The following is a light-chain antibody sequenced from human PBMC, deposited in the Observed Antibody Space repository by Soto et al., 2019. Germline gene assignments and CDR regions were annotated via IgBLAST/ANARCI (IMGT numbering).Light chain of an antibody. J-gene: IGLJ3*02. Sequence: QAVVTQPPSVSGAPGQRVTISCTGSSPNIGTGYDVHWYQQLPGTAPKLLIYGNNNRPSGVPDRFSGSKSGTSASLAITGLQAEDEADYYCQSYDSSLSAGVFGGGTKLTVL. CDR1: SPNIGTGYD. CDR2: GNN. V-gene: IGLV1-40*01. CDR3: QSYDSSLSAGV.